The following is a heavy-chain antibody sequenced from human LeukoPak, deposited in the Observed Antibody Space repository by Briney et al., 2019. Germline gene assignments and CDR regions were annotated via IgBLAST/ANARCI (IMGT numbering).Heavy chain of an antibody. D-gene: IGHD4-11*01. CDR1: GFTFSSYG. CDR2: IWYDGSNK. CDR3: ARYSNYVPPLDV. Sequence: GRSLRLSCAASGFTFSSYGMHWVRQAPGKGLEWVAVIWYDGSNKYYADSVKGRFTISRDNSKNTLYLQMNSLRAEDTAVYYCARYSNYVPPLDVWGQGTTVTVSS. J-gene: IGHJ6*02. V-gene: IGHV3-33*01.